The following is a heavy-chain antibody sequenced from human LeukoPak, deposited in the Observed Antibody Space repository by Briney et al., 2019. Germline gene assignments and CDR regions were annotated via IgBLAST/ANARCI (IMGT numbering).Heavy chain of an antibody. CDR3: ARDARWAAVRYYGMDV. CDR1: GFTFSSYG. V-gene: IGHV3-21*01. Sequence: GGSLRLSCAASGFTFSSYGMNWARQAPGKGLEWVSSISSSSSDISYADSVKGRFTISRDNANYSLYLEMNSLRAEDTAVYYCARDARWAAVRYYGMDVWGQGATVTVSS. CDR2: ISSSSSDI. J-gene: IGHJ6*02. D-gene: IGHD6-13*01.